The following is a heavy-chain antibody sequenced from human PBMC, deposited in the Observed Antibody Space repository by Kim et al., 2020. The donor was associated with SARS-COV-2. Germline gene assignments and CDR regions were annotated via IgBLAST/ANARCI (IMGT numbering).Heavy chain of an antibody. CDR2: IYYSGST. V-gene: IGHV4-61*01. J-gene: IGHJ5*02. D-gene: IGHD4-17*01. CDR3: ARDLSPVTTGEYDP. CDR1: GGSVSSGTYY. Sequence: SETLSLTCTVSGGSVSSGTYYWSWIRQPPGKGLESIGCIYYSGSTTYNPSPKSRVTISVDTSKNRYSLKRSSVTAADTAMYYCARDLSPVTTGEYDPGGQGTLVTVSS.